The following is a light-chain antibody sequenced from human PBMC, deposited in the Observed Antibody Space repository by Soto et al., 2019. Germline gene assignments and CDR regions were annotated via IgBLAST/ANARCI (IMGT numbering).Light chain of an antibody. CDR3: QQYGSSPKT. J-gene: IGKJ1*01. CDR2: GAS. V-gene: IGKV3-20*01. Sequence: EIVLTQSPGTLSLSPGERATLSCRASQSVSSSYLAWYQQKPGQAPRLLIYGASSRATGIPDRFSGSGSGTDFTLTISRLEPEDFAGYYCQQYGSSPKTFGQGTKVAIK. CDR1: QSVSSSY.